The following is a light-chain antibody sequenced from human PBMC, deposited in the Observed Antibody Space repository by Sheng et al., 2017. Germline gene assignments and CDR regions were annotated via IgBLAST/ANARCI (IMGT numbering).Light chain of an antibody. Sequence: QSALTQPASVSGSPGQSITISCTGTSSDVGGYNYVSWYQQHPGKGPKVIIYDVSHRPSGVSNRFSGSKSGNSASLTISGLQAEDEADYYCCSYASGSTWLFGGGTKLTVL. CDR1: SSDVGGYNY. V-gene: IGLV2-14*03. J-gene: IGLJ3*02. CDR3: CSYASGSTWL. CDR2: DVS.